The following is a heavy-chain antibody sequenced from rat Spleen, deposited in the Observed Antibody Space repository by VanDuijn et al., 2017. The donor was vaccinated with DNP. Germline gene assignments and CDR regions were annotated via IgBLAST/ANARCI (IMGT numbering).Heavy chain of an antibody. Sequence: EVQLVESGGGLVQPGRSLKLSCAASGLTISDYNMARVRQAPKKGLGWVAAISTGGGNTFYPDSVKGRFTISRDDAKNTLYLQMNSLRSEDTATYYCTRGLGAQNWFAYWGQGVTVTVSS. CDR1: GLTISDYN. V-gene: IGHV5-25*01. CDR3: TRGLGAQNWFAY. D-gene: IGHD5-1*01. J-gene: IGHJ2*01. CDR2: ISTGGGNT.